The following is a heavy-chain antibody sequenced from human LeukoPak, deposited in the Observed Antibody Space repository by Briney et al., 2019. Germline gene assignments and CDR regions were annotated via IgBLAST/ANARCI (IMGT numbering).Heavy chain of an antibody. Sequence: GGSLRLSCAASGFTFSRYSMTWVRQAPGKGLEWISFISSSRSTTYYADSVKGRCTISRDNGKNSMYLQMHSLRAEDTAVYYCARVGGITLALAPSPFPDYNYYYMDVWGKGTTVTVSS. CDR3: ARVGGITLALAPSPFPDYNYYYMDV. D-gene: IGHD3-10*01. V-gene: IGHV3-48*01. CDR1: GFTFSRYS. J-gene: IGHJ6*03. CDR2: ISSSRSTT.